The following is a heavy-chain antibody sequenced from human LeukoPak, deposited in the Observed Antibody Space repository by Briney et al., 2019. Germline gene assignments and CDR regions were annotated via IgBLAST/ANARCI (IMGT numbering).Heavy chain of an antibody. Sequence: PGGSLRLSCAASGFTFDDYGMSWVRQAPGKGLEWVSGINWNGGSTGYADSVKGRFTISRDNAKNSLYMQMNSLRAEDTALYSCARDERYYYDTSGYLVDYWGQGTLVTVSS. V-gene: IGHV3-20*04. D-gene: IGHD3-22*01. CDR1: GFTFDDYG. J-gene: IGHJ4*02. CDR2: INWNGGST. CDR3: ARDERYYYDTSGYLVDY.